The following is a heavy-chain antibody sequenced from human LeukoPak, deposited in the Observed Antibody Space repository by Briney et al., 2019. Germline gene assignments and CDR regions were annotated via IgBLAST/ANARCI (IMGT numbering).Heavy chain of an antibody. D-gene: IGHD5-18*01. V-gene: IGHV1-69*05. CDR3: ARESVDTADDAFDI. J-gene: IGHJ3*02. CDR2: IIPIFGTA. Sequence: SVKVSCKASGGTFSSYAISWVRQAPGQGLEWMGRIIPIFGTANYAQKFQGRVTITTDESTSTAYMELSSLRSEDTAVYYCARESVDTADDAFDIWGQGTMVTVSS. CDR1: GGTFSSYA.